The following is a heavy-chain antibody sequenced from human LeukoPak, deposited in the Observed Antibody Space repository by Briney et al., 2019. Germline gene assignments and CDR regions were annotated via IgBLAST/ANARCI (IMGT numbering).Heavy chain of an antibody. CDR3: ARGLQWLVKYYFDY. Sequence: SETLSLTCTVSGGSISSGDYSWSWIRQPPGKGLEWIGYIYYSGSTYYNPSLKSRVTISVDTSKNQFSLKLSSVTAADTAVYYCARGLQWLVKYYFDYWGQGTLVTVSS. CDR1: GGSISSGDYS. V-gene: IGHV4-30-4*01. CDR2: IYYSGST. J-gene: IGHJ4*02. D-gene: IGHD6-19*01.